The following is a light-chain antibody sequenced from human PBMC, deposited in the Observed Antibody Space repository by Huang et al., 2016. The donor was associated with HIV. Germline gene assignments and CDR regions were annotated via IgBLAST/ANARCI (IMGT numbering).Light chain of an antibody. CDR3: QQYNNWPPYT. V-gene: IGKV3-15*01. Sequence: IVMTQSPATLSVSPGERATLSCRASQSVSNHLAWFQQTPGQAPRLLIYGAFTRATGIPARFSGSGSGTEFTLTISSLQYEDFAVYYCQQYNNWPPYTFGQGTKLEIK. CDR2: GAF. CDR1: QSVSNH. J-gene: IGKJ2*01.